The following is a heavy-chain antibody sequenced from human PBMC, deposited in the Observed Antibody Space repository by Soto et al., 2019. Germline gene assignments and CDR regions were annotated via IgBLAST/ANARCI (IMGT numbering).Heavy chain of an antibody. V-gene: IGHV1-18*04. D-gene: IGHD3-22*01. CDR3: ARVGYYDSSGKGMYYYYYGMDV. Sequence: ASVKVSCKASGYTFTSYGISWVRQAPGQGLEWMGWISAYNGNTNYAQKLQGRVTMTTDTSTSTAYMELRSLRSDDTAVYYCARVGYYDSSGKGMYYYYYGMDVWGQGTTVTVSS. J-gene: IGHJ6*02. CDR1: GYTFTSYG. CDR2: ISAYNGNT.